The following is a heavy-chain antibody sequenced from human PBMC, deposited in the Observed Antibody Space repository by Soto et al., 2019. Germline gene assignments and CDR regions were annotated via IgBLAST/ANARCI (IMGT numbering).Heavy chain of an antibody. Sequence: QVQLQESGPGLVKPSQTLSLTCTVSGGSISSGGYYWSWIRQHPGKGLEWIGYIYYSGSTYYNPSLKSRVTISVDTSKNQFSLKLSSVTAADTAFYDCARGGIAAAAPPDYWGQGTLVTVSS. CDR2: IYYSGST. CDR3: ARGGIAAAAPPDY. V-gene: IGHV4-31*03. D-gene: IGHD6-13*01. J-gene: IGHJ4*02. CDR1: GGSISSGGYY.